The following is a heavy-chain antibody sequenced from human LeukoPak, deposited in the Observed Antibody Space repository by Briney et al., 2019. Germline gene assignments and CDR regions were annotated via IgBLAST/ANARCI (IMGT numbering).Heavy chain of an antibody. CDR2: IIPIFGTA. D-gene: IGHD2-2*01. J-gene: IGHJ5*02. V-gene: IGHV1-69*06. CDR3: ARDPRASDIVVPWFDP. CDR1: GGTFSSYA. Sequence: SVKVSCKASGGTFSSYAISWVRQAPGQGLEWMGGIIPIFGTANYAQKFQGRVAITADKSTSTAYMELSSLRSEDTAVYYCARDPRASDIVVPWFDPWGQGTLVTVSS.